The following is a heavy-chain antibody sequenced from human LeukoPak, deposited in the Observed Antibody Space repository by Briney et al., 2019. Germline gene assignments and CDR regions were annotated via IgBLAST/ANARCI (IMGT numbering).Heavy chain of an antibody. Sequence: GGSLRLSFAAPGFTFSTYAMHWFRKAPGKGLGWVAVISYDGTNKYYADSVKGRFTISRDNSKNTLYLQMNSLRAEDTAVYYSVRGWLVQYYFDYWGQGTLVTVSS. J-gene: IGHJ4*02. CDR1: GFTFSTYA. D-gene: IGHD6-19*01. CDR2: ISYDGTNK. CDR3: VRGWLVQYYFDY. V-gene: IGHV3-30*04.